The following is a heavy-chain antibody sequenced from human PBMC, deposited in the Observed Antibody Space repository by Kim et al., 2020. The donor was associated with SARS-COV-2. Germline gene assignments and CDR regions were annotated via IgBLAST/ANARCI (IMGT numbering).Heavy chain of an antibody. CDR3: STDGGRYYYDSSGYQSLYYFDF. D-gene: IGHD3-22*01. CDR2: IKSKTDGGTT. V-gene: IGHV3-15*01. J-gene: IGHJ4*02. CDR1: GFIFTNAW. Sequence: GGSLRLSCAASGFIFTNAWMSWVRQAPGKGLEWVGRIKSKTDGGTTDYAAPLKGRFTISRDDSKNTLYLQMNSLKTEDTAVYYCSTDGGRYYYDSSGYQSLYYFDFWGQGTLVTVSS.